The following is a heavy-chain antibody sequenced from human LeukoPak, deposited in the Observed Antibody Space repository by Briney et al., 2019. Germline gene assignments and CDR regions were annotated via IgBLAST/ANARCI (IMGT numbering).Heavy chain of an antibody. V-gene: IGHV3-23*01. Sequence: GGSLRLSCAASGFTFSSYAMSWVRQAPGEGLEWVSAISGSGGSTYYADSVKGRFTISRDNSKNTLYLQMNSLRAEDTAVYYCAKDAPHYYDILTGYYAYFDYWGQGTLVTVSS. CDR2: ISGSGGST. J-gene: IGHJ4*02. CDR3: AKDAPHYYDILTGYYAYFDY. CDR1: GFTFSSYA. D-gene: IGHD3-9*01.